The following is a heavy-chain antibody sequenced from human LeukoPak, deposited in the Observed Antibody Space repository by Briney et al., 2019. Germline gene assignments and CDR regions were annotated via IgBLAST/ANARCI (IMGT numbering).Heavy chain of an antibody. CDR2: ISYDGSNK. CDR1: GFTFSSYA. CDR3: ARDWGIAVAGRGFDY. J-gene: IGHJ4*02. D-gene: IGHD6-19*01. V-gene: IGHV3-30-3*01. Sequence: GGSLRLSCAASGFTFSSYAMHWVRQAPGKGLEWVAVISYDGSNKYYADSVKGRFTISRDNSKNTLYLQMNSLRAEDTAVYYCARDWGIAVAGRGFDYWGQGTLVTVSS.